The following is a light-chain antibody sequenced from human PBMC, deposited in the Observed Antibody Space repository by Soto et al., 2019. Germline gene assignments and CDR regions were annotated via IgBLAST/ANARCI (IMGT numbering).Light chain of an antibody. CDR2: EVT. Sequence: QSALTQPASVSGSPGQSISISCAGSNSDIGGYNFVSWYQHHPGKAPKLVIYEVTVRPSGVSPRFSASKSGNTASLTISGLQAEDEADYYCTSHSGTSHVVFGGGTKLTVL. CDR3: TSHSGTSHVV. J-gene: IGLJ2*01. V-gene: IGLV2-14*01. CDR1: NSDIGGYNF.